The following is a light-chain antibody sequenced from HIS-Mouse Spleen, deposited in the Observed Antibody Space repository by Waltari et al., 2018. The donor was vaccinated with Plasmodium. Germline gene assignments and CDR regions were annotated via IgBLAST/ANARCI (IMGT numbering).Light chain of an antibody. V-gene: IGLV2-11*02. CDR2: DVS. J-gene: IGLJ3*02. Sequence: QSALTQPRSVSGSPGQSVTISCTGTSSDVGGYNYVPGYQQHPGKAPKLMLYDVSKRPSGVPDRFSGSKSGNTASLTISGLQAEDEADYYCCSYAGSYTWVFGGGTKLTVL. CDR1: SSDVGGYNY. CDR3: CSYAGSYTWV.